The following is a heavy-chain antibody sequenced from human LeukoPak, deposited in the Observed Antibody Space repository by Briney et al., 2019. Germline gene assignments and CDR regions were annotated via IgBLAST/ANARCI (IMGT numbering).Heavy chain of an antibody. CDR3: AGTVTGENDY. CDR1: GFTFSSYW. D-gene: IGHD4-17*01. V-gene: IGHV3-21*01. CDR2: ISSSSSYI. Sequence: PGGSLRLSCVASGFTFSSYWMSWVRQAPGKGLEWVSSISSSSSYIYYADSVKGRFTISRDNAKNSLYLQMNSLRAEDTAVYYCAGTVTGENDYWGQGTLVTVSS. J-gene: IGHJ4*02.